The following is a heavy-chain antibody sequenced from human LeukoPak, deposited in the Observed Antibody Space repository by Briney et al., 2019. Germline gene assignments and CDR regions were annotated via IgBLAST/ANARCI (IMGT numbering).Heavy chain of an antibody. CDR2: LSGSGVNT. CDR3: AKDYFSGN. D-gene: IGHD3-10*01. CDR1: GFTFSSYA. V-gene: IGHV3-23*01. J-gene: IGHJ4*02. Sequence: PGGSLRLSCAASGFTFSSYAMSWVRQAPGKGLEWVSTLSGSGVNTYYADSVKGRFTISRDNSKNTLYLQMNSLRAEDTAVYYCAKDYFSGNWGQGTLVTVSP.